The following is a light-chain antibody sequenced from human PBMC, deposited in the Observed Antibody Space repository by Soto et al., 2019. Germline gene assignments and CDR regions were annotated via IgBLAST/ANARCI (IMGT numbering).Light chain of an antibody. CDR1: QSISTY. CDR3: QQSYFTLST. V-gene: IGKV1-39*01. Sequence: DIQMTQSPSSLSASVGDRVTITCRASQSISTYLSWYQQTPGKAPKLLIYAASSLQSGVPSRFSGSGSGTDFTLTISSLQPEDFATYYCQQSYFTLSTFGQGIKLEIK. J-gene: IGKJ2*01. CDR2: AAS.